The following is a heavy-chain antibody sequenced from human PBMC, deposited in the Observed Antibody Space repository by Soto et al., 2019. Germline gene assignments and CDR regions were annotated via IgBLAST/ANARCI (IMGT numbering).Heavy chain of an antibody. V-gene: IGHV3-30*18. CDR2: ISYDGSNK. Sequence: GGSLRLSCAASGFTFSSYGMHWVRQAPGKGLEWVAVISYDGSNKYYADSVKGRFTISRDNSKNTLYLQMNSLRAEDTAVYNWAKDRMHYYYYGMDVWGQGTRVTVSS. J-gene: IGHJ6*02. CDR3: AKDRMHYYYYGMDV. D-gene: IGHD2-8*01. CDR1: GFTFSSYG.